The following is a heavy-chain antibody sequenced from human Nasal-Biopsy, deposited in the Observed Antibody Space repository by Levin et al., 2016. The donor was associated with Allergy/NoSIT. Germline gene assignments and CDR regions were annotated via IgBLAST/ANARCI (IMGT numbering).Heavy chain of an antibody. CDR3: TVDVPTMPKQLDY. CDR2: IKSKADGETI. J-gene: IGHJ4*02. D-gene: IGHD5-24*01. V-gene: IGHV3-15*01. Sequence: GGSLRLSCAVSGASLKDHAMSWVRQAPGKGLESVGRIKSKADGETIDYAAPVKGRFTISRDDSQSTVFLQMSSLKSEDTAVYYCTVDVPTMPKQLDYWGQGTLVTVSS. CDR1: GASLKDHA.